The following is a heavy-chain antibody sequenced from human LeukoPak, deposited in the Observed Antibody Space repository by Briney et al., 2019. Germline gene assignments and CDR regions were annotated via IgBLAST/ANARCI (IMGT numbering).Heavy chain of an antibody. CDR2: ISSSSDSV. Sequence: WPLRLSCAASGFTFSNYIMNWVRQAAEQGLEWVSYISSSSDSVFYPDFVKGRFDISRDNAKNSLYLQMYRLRDGDTAVYYCARDDNGNSGHFDLWVRGRLVSVCS. CDR3: ARDDNGNSGHFDL. J-gene: IGHJ2*01. D-gene: IGHD1-7*01. V-gene: IGHV3-48*02. CDR1: GFTFSNYI.